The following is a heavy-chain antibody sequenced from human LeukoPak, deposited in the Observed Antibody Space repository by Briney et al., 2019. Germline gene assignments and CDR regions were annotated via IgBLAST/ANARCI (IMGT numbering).Heavy chain of an antibody. CDR2: ITPLFGTA. D-gene: IGHD6-13*01. CDR3: ATGWSGSSWSFDY. Sequence: ASVKVSCKASGGTFSKYTISWVRQRPGQGLEWMGGITPLFGTANYAQKFRGRVTITADESASTAYVELSSLRSEDTAVYYCATGWSGSSWSFDYWGQGTLVTVSS. V-gene: IGHV1-69*13. CDR1: GGTFSKYT. J-gene: IGHJ4*02.